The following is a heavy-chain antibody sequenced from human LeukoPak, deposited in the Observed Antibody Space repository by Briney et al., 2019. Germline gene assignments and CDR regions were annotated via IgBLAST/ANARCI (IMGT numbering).Heavy chain of an antibody. Sequence: ASAKVSCKASGYTFTSYAMHWVRQAPGQRLEWMGWINAGNGNTKYSQKFQGRVTITRDTSASTAYMELSSLRSEDTAVYYCARGQYYYDSSGYYRYFQHWGQSTLVTVSS. CDR1: GYTFTSYA. J-gene: IGHJ1*01. D-gene: IGHD3-22*01. V-gene: IGHV1-3*01. CDR2: INAGNGNT. CDR3: ARGQYYYDSSGYYRYFQH.